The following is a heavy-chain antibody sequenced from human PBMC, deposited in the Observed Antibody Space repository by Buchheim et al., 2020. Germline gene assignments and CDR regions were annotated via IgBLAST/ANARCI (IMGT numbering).Heavy chain of an antibody. CDR1: GFSFGDYY. CDR3: ARAFHSVVTSLIPFDY. V-gene: IGHV3-11*06. D-gene: IGHD2-21*02. Sequence: QVQLVESGGGLVKPGGSLRLSCAASGFSFGDYYMNLIRQAPGKGLEWISYISSYSSSTNYADPVKGRFIIPRDNAKKSLYLHMNSLRAEDTAIYYCARAFHSVVTSLIPFDYWGQG. J-gene: IGHJ4*02. CDR2: ISSYSSST.